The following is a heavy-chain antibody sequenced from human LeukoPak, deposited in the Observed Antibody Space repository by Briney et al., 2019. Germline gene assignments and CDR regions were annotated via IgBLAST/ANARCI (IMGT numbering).Heavy chain of an antibody. CDR3: AKDEMIYYFDY. CDR1: GLSISDYY. Sequence: GGSLRLSCAASGLSISDYYMSWIRQAPGKGLEWVSAISGSGGSTYYADSVKGRFTISRDNSKNTLYLQMNSLRAEDTAVYYCAKDEMIYYFDYWGQGTLVTVSS. V-gene: IGHV3-23*01. D-gene: IGHD5-24*01. J-gene: IGHJ4*02. CDR2: ISGSGGST.